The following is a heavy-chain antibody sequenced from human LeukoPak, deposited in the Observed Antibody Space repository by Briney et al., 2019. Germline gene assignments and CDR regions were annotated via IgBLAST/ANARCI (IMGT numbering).Heavy chain of an antibody. Sequence: ASVKVSCKASGYTFTSYGISWVRLAPGQGLEWMGWISAYNGNTNYAQKLQGRVTMTTDTSTSTAYMELRSLRSEDTAVYYCARSSIIAAAGPYYFDYWGQGTLVTVSS. CDR1: GYTFTSYG. V-gene: IGHV1-18*01. CDR3: ARSSIIAAAGPYYFDY. CDR2: ISAYNGNT. J-gene: IGHJ4*02. D-gene: IGHD6-13*01.